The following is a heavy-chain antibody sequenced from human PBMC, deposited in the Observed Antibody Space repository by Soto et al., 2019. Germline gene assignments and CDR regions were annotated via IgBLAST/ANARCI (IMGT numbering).Heavy chain of an antibody. CDR1: GLSFNDYT. J-gene: IGHJ6*02. CDR2: LRSKAYGGTT. CDR3: TSGGTVEVPAAVEPYYYYGVDV. Sequence: GGALSLSXTASGLSFNDYTMTWLRHAPGKRLESLGSLRSKAYGGTTEYAASVKGRFTISRDDSKSIAYLQMNSLRTEDTAVYFCTSGGTVEVPAAVEPYYYYGVDVWGQGTTVTVSS. D-gene: IGHD2-2*01. V-gene: IGHV3-49*03.